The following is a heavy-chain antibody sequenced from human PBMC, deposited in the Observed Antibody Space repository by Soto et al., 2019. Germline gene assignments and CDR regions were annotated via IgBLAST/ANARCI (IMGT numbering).Heavy chain of an antibody. Sequence: SGPTLVNPTQTLTLTCTFSGFSLSTSGVGVGWIRQPPGKALEWLALIYWNDDKRYSPSLKSRLTITKDTSKNQVVLTMTNMDPADTAAYYCEHEVVRFLEWSPHDYWGQGILVTVSS. V-gene: IGHV2-5*01. D-gene: IGHD3-3*01. CDR1: GFSLSTSGVG. CDR2: IYWNDDK. CDR3: EHEVVRFLEWSPHDY. J-gene: IGHJ4*02.